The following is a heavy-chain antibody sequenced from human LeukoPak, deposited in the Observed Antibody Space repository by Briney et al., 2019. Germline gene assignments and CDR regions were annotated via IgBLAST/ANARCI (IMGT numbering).Heavy chain of an antibody. V-gene: IGHV3-73*01. Sequence: GGSLKLSCTASGFTFSASPIHWVRQASGKGLEWVGRITGTHATAYAASVKGRFTISRDNAKNSLYLQMNSLRAEDTAVYYCARDILTNSQSRYQHWGQGTLVTVSS. D-gene: IGHD3-9*01. CDR1: GFTFSASP. CDR2: ITGTHAT. CDR3: ARDILTNSQSRYQH. J-gene: IGHJ1*01.